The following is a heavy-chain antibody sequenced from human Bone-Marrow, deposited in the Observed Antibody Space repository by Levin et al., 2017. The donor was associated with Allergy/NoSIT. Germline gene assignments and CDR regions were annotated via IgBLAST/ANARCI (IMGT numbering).Heavy chain of an antibody. V-gene: IGHV3-74*01. Sequence: GGSLRLSCVASGFTFSSYWMHWLRQVPGKGPVWVSRIHGGGSATSYADSVNGRFTISRDNAKNTLYLRRNNLRVEDTAVYYCARDPMISGDYWGQGTPVIVSS. J-gene: IGHJ4*02. CDR3: ARDPMISGDY. D-gene: IGHD3-10*01. CDR1: GFTFSSYW. CDR2: IHGGGSAT.